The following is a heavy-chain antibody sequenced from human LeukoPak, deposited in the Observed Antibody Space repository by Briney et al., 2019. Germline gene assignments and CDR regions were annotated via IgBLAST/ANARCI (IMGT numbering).Heavy chain of an antibody. CDR1: GYTFTSYG. D-gene: IGHD5-12*01. CDR2: INTNTGNP. CDR3: ASVRGYSGYELDY. V-gene: IGHV7-4-1*02. Sequence: ASVKVSCKASGYTFTSYGISWVRQAPGQGLEWMGWINTNTGNPTYAQGFTGRFVFSLDTSVSTAYLQISSLKAEDTAVFYCASVRGYSGYELDYWGQGTLVTVSS. J-gene: IGHJ4*02.